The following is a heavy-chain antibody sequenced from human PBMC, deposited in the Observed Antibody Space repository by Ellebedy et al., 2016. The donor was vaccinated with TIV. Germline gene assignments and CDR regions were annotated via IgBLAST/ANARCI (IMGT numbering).Heavy chain of an antibody. V-gene: IGHV3-7*01. CDR3: ATQWELYD. Sequence: GESLKISCAGSGFTFSTYWMSWVRQAPGKGLEWVAGIRQGGSDKYYVDSVRGRFTIFRNDAKNSHYQQMNSLRDEDTAVYYCATQWELYDWGQGTPVTVSS. D-gene: IGHD1-26*01. CDR1: GFTFSTYW. CDR2: IRQGGSDK. J-gene: IGHJ4*02.